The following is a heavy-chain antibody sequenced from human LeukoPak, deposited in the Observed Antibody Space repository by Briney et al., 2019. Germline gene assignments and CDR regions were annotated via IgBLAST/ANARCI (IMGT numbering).Heavy chain of an antibody. V-gene: IGHV3-30*18. CDR1: GFTFSSYG. CDR2: ISYDGSNK. D-gene: IGHD2-2*02. Sequence: GGSLRLSCAASGFTFSSYGMHWVRQAPGKGLEWVAVISYDGSNKYYADSVKGRFTISRDNSKNTLYLQMNSLRAEDTAVYYCAKDYYDIVVVPAAIVPDYWGQGTLVTVSS. J-gene: IGHJ4*02. CDR3: AKDYYDIVVVPAAIVPDY.